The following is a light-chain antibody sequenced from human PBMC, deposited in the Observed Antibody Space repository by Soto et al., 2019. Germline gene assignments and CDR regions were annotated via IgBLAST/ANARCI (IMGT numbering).Light chain of an antibody. Sequence: DIEVTQSPSTLSASVGERVTITCRASQSISSWLAWYQQKPGKAPKLLIYDASSLQSGVPSRFSGSGSGTEFTLTISSLQPDDFATYYCQQYNSYSWTFGQGTKVDI. J-gene: IGKJ1*01. CDR2: DAS. CDR3: QQYNSYSWT. CDR1: QSISSW. V-gene: IGKV1-5*01.